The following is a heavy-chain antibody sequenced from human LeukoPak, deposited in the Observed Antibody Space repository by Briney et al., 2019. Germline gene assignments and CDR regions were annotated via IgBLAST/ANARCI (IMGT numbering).Heavy chain of an antibody. D-gene: IGHD3-22*01. CDR2: IIPILGIA. Sequence: GASVKVSCKASGCTFSSYAISWVRQAPGQGLEWMGRIIPILGIANYAQKFQGRVTITADKSTSTAYMELSSLRSEDTAVYYCARDNSRSGYYYGSDYWGQGTLVTVSS. CDR3: ARDNSRSGYYYGSDY. CDR1: GCTFSSYA. J-gene: IGHJ4*02. V-gene: IGHV1-69*04.